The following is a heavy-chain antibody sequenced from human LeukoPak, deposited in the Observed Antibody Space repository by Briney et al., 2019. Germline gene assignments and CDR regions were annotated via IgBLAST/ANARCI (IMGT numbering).Heavy chain of an antibody. V-gene: IGHV3-30*18. J-gene: IGHJ4*02. CDR1: GFTFSSYG. Sequence: PGGSLRLSCAASGFTFSSYGMHWVRQAPGKGLEWAAVISYDGSNKYYADSVKGRFTISRDNSKNTLYLQMNSLRAEDTAVYYCAKDFSTGTPDYWGQGTLVTVSS. D-gene: IGHD3/OR15-3a*01. CDR2: ISYDGSNK. CDR3: AKDFSTGTPDY.